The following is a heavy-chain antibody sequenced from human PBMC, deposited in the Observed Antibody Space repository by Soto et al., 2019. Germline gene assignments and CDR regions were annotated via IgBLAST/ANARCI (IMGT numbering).Heavy chain of an antibody. J-gene: IGHJ4*02. CDR1: GLTFIAYA. Sequence: QVQLVESGGALSQLGRSLRLSFAAPGLTFIAYAMPGVGKAQARGREWGAVLSYDGSNKYYADSVKGRFTISRDNSKNTLYLQMNSLRAEDTAVYYCARDRVYSSSWVDYWGQGTLVTVSS. D-gene: IGHD6-13*01. V-gene: IGHV3-30-3*01. CDR3: ARDRVYSSSWVDY. CDR2: LSYDGSNK.